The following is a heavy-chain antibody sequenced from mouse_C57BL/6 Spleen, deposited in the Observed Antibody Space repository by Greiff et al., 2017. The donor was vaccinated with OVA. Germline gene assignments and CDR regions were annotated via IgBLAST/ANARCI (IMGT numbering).Heavy chain of an antibody. CDR1: GFTFSDYG. J-gene: IGHJ1*03. D-gene: IGHD1-1*01. CDR3: ARPSSYRYFDV. CDR2: ISSGSSTI. V-gene: IGHV5-17*01. Sequence: EVKLMESGGGLVKPGGSLKLSCAASGFTFSDYGMHWVRQAPEKGLEWVAYISSGSSTIYYADTVKGRFTISRDNAKNTLVLQMTSLRYEDTAMYYCARPSSYRYFDVWGTVTTVTVSS.